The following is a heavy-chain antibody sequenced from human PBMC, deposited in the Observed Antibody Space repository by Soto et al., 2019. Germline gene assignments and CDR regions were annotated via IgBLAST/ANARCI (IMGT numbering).Heavy chain of an antibody. CDR2: ISGSGNYT. CDR1: GFTFSTYS. Sequence: GGSLRLSCAASGFTFSTYSMNWVRQAPGKGVEWVSSISGSGNYTHYADFLRGRFTISRDNAKTSLYLQMNSLRAEDTAVYYCAREGINNYNEYYFDSWGQGTVVTVSS. D-gene: IGHD4-4*01. V-gene: IGHV3-21*01. J-gene: IGHJ4*02. CDR3: AREGINNYNEYYFDS.